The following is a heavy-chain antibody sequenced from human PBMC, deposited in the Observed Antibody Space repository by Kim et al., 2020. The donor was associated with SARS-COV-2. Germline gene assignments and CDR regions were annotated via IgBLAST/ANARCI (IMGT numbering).Heavy chain of an antibody. J-gene: IGHJ4*02. Sequence: SETLSLTCAVYGGSFSGYYWSWIRQPPGKGLEWIGEINHSGSTNYNPSLKSRVTISVDTSKNQFSLKLSSVTAADTAVYYCARGAEQQLGYFDYWGQGTLVTVSS. D-gene: IGHD6-13*01. CDR2: INHSGST. CDR1: GGSFSGYY. CDR3: ARGAEQQLGYFDY. V-gene: IGHV4-34*01.